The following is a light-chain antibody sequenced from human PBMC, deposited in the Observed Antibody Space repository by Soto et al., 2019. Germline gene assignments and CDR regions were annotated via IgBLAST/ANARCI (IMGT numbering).Light chain of an antibody. CDR3: CSYAGSYVYV. V-gene: IGLV2-11*01. CDR1: GSGLGHYNS. CDR2: DVS. Sequence: QSALTQPRSVSGSPGQSVTISCTGTGSGLGHYNSVSWYQYHPGKAPKLIIFDVSERPAGVPDRFSGFKSANTASLTISGLQVEDEADYYCCSYAGSYVYVFGTGTKVTVL. J-gene: IGLJ1*01.